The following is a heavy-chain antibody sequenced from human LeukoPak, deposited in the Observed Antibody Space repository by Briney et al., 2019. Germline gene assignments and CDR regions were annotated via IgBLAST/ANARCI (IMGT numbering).Heavy chain of an antibody. Sequence: GGSLRLSCAASGFAVSSNYMSWVRQAPGKGLEWVSIIYSSGSTYYADSVKGRFTLSGHNSRNTLYLQMNSLKTEDTAVYYCAREMIHDYGDLGQGTLVTVSS. J-gene: IGHJ4*02. V-gene: IGHV3-53*04. CDR2: IYSSGST. CDR3: AREMIHDYGD. CDR1: GFAVSSNY. D-gene: IGHD4-17*01.